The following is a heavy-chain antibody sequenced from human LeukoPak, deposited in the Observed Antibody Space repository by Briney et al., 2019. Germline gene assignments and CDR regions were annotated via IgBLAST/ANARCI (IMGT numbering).Heavy chain of an antibody. J-gene: IGHJ4*02. CDR1: GYIFTSYY. CDR3: VREYHGGYFDF. CDR2: VYPSAGTS. V-gene: IGHV1-46*03. Sequence: EASVKVSCKASGYIFTSYYMHWVRQAPGQGLEWLGVVYPSAGTSDPAQRFRARITLSDDTSTSTAYMELRSLKGEDTAIYFCVREYHGGYFDFWGQGTLVTVSS. D-gene: IGHD3-16*01.